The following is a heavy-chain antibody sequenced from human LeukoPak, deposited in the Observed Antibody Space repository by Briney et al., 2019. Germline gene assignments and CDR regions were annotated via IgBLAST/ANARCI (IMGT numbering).Heavy chain of an antibody. V-gene: IGHV7-4-1*02. CDR2: INTNTWNP. CDR3: ARGETLTTVIH. Sequence: ASVSVSFKGSGYRFTSYAIHWVRQAPAQGLEWIGWINTNTWNPTYVQGFTGLFVFSLDTSVSTAYLQISSLKAEDAAVYYCARGETLTTVIHWGQGTLVTVSS. D-gene: IGHD4-17*01. CDR1: GYRFTSYA. J-gene: IGHJ4*02.